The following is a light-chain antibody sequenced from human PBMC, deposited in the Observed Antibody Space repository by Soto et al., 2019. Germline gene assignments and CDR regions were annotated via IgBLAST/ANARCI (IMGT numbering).Light chain of an antibody. J-gene: IGKJ1*01. CDR3: LLDFNYFWA. Sequence: DIQMTQSPSTLSASVGDRVTITCRASQSISTYLAWYRHKPGEAPKLLIYKASTLERGVPSRFSGSGSGTDFTLTISSLQPDDFATYYCLLDFNYFWAFGQGTKVDI. V-gene: IGKV1-5*03. CDR2: KAS. CDR1: QSISTY.